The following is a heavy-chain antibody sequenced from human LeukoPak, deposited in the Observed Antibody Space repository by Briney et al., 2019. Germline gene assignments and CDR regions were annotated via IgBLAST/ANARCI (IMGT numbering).Heavy chain of an antibody. V-gene: IGHV4-4*09. Sequence: SETLSLTCTVSGGSISSYYWSWIRQPPGKGLEWIGYIYTSGSTNYNPSLKSRVTISVDTSKNQFSLKLSSVTAADTAVYYCARRASSNHFDYWGQGTLVTVSS. CDR3: ARRASSNHFDY. CDR1: GGSISSYY. CDR2: IYTSGST. J-gene: IGHJ4*02.